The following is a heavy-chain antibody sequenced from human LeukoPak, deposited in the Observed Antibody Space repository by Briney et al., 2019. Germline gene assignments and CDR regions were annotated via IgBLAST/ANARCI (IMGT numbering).Heavy chain of an antibody. J-gene: IGHJ4*02. CDR1: GFTFSSYS. D-gene: IGHD3-16*01. CDR2: ISGSTRYI. Sequence: GGSLRLSCAASGFTFSSYSMNWVRQAPGKGLEWVSSISGSTRYIFYADSVKGRFTISRDNAKNSLYLQMNSLRAEDTAVYYCARDNGQSYGAYDHWGQGTLVTVS. CDR3: ARDNGQSYGAYDH. V-gene: IGHV3-21*06.